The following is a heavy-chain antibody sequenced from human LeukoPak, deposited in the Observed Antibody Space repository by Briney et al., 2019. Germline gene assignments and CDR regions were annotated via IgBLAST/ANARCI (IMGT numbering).Heavy chain of an antibody. Sequence: GGSLRLSCAASGFTFSSYWMSWVRQAPGKGLEWVANIKQDGSEKYYVDSVKGRFTISRDNSKNSLYVQMNSLRVEDTAVYYCATPAAGPRAEYSHYWGQGTLVTVSS. CDR1: GFTFSSYW. J-gene: IGHJ1*01. CDR2: IKQDGSEK. D-gene: IGHD6-13*01. CDR3: ATPAAGPRAEYSHY. V-gene: IGHV3-7*01.